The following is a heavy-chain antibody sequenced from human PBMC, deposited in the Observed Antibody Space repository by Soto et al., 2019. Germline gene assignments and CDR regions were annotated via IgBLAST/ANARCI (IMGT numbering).Heavy chain of an antibody. D-gene: IGHD2-21*01. J-gene: IGHJ5*02. CDR2: INAGNGNT. Sequence: ASVKVSCKASGYTFTSYAMHWVRQAPGQRLEWMGWINAGNGNTKYSQKFQGRVTITRDTSASTAYMELSSLRSEDTAVYYCARFSPFYYGGGGPPFKAPGFAPGAQGTWVPVSP. CDR3: ARFSPFYYGGGGPPFKAPGFAP. CDR1: GYTFTSYA. V-gene: IGHV1-3*01.